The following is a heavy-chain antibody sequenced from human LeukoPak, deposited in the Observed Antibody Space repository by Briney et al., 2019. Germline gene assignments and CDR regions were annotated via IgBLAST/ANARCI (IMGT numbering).Heavy chain of an antibody. J-gene: IGHJ2*01. V-gene: IGHV4-59*01. D-gene: IGHD1-26*01. CDR2: IYYSGST. CDR3: ARRGANSGSYSHFDL. Sequence: SETLSLTCTVSGGPISSSFWSWIRQPPGKGLEWIGHIYYSGSTNYNPSLKSGVTISVDTSKNQFSLKLSSVTAADTAVYSCARRGANSGSYSHFDLWGRGTLVTVSA. CDR1: GGPISSSF.